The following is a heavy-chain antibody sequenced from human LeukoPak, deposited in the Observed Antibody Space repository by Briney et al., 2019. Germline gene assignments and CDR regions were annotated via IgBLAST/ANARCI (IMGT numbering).Heavy chain of an antibody. CDR2: IRYDGSNK. CDR3: AKELGGSGWYNYYYYMDV. V-gene: IGHV3-30*02. CDR1: GFTFSSYA. Sequence: GGSLRLSCAASGFTFSSYAMSWVRQAPGKGLEWVAFIRYDGSNKYYADSVKGRFTISRDNSKNTLYLQMNSLRAEDTAVYYCAKELGGSGWYNYYYYMDVWGKGTTVTISS. J-gene: IGHJ6*03. D-gene: IGHD6-19*01.